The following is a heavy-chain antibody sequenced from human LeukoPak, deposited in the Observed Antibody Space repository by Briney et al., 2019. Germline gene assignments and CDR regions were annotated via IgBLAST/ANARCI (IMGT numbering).Heavy chain of an antibody. CDR3: TTATELLPGYYFDY. Sequence: KSGGSLTLSCAASGFTLSNAWMSWVRRAPGKGLEGVDRIKSKTDGGRTGHAAPVKGRFIISRDDSKNTLYLQMNSLKTEDTAVYYCTTATELLPGYYFDYSGQGTLVTVSS. V-gene: IGHV3-15*01. CDR1: GFTLSNAW. CDR2: IKSKTDGGRT. J-gene: IGHJ4*02. D-gene: IGHD1-26*01.